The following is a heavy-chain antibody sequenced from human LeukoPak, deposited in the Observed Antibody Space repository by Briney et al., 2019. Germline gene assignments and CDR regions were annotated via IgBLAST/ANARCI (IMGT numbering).Heavy chain of an antibody. Sequence: GGSLRLSCAASGFSFDDYVMSWVRQAPGKGLEWVSGLNWNGGSTGYADSVKGRFTISRDNAKNTLNLQMNSLRAEDTAVYYCARDLGQYYDTSDNWFDPWGQGTLVTVSS. CDR1: GFSFDDYV. V-gene: IGHV3-20*04. D-gene: IGHD3-22*01. J-gene: IGHJ5*02. CDR2: LNWNGGST. CDR3: ARDLGQYYDTSDNWFDP.